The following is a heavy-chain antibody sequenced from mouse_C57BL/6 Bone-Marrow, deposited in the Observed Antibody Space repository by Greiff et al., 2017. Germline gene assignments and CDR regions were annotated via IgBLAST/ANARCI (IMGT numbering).Heavy chain of an antibody. Sequence: QVQLQQPGAELVKPGASEKLSCKASGYTFTSYWMHWVKQRPGQGLEWIGMIHPNSGSTNYNEKFKSKATLTVDKSSSTAYMQLSSLTSEDSAVYYCARSGITTVVSFDYWGQGTTLTVSS. CDR1: GYTFTSYW. J-gene: IGHJ2*01. D-gene: IGHD1-1*01. CDR3: ARSGITTVVSFDY. V-gene: IGHV1-64*01. CDR2: IHPNSGST.